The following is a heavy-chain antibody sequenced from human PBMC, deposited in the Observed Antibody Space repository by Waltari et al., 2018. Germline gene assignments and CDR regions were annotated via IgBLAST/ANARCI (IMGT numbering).Heavy chain of an antibody. CDR2: IFYSGTT. Sequence: QLQLQESGPGLVRPSATLSLTCNVSGDSINSRTYYWGWIRQSPGKGLEWIGSIFYSGTTYYNPSLKSRLIISLDASKNQFSLKVNSVTAADTAVYYCAGLTGATKPFRFDYWGQGTLATVSS. J-gene: IGHJ4*02. V-gene: IGHV4-39*01. CDR3: AGLTGATKPFRFDY. D-gene: IGHD1-1*01. CDR1: GDSINSRTYY.